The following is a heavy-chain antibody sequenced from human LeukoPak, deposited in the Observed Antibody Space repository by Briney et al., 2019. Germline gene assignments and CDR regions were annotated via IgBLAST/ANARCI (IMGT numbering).Heavy chain of an antibody. CDR2: IYYSGST. CDR3: ARVVYSSGWYSSYYMDV. V-gene: IGHV4-61*05. D-gene: IGHD6-19*01. Sequence: SSETLSLTCTVSGGSISSSPYYWGWIRQPPGKGLEWIGYIYYSGSTNYNPSLKSRVTISVDTSKNQFSLKLSSVTAADTAVYYCARVVYSSGWYSSYYMDVWGKGTTVTVSS. J-gene: IGHJ6*03. CDR1: GGSISSSPYY.